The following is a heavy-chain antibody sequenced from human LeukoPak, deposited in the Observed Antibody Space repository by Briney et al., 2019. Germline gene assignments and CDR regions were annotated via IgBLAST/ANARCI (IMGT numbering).Heavy chain of an antibody. V-gene: IGHV3-21*01. J-gene: IGHJ3*02. Sequence: GGSLRLSCAASGFTFSIYSMNWVRQAPGKGLEWVSSISSSSSYIYYADSVKGRFTISRDNDTNSLYLQMNSLRAEDTAVYYCARARPDYYGSGSYRYAFDIWGQGTMVTVSS. D-gene: IGHD3-10*01. CDR1: GFTFSIYS. CDR2: ISSSSSYI. CDR3: ARARPDYYGSGSYRYAFDI.